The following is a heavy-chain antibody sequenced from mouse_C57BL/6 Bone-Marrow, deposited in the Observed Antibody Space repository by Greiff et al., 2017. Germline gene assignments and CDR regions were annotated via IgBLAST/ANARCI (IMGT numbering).Heavy chain of an antibody. V-gene: IGHV14-4*01. D-gene: IGHD2-13*01. CDR1: GFNINDDD. J-gene: IGHJ3*01. CDR3: STFGEEAY. Sequence: EVQVEESGAELVRPGASVKFSCTASGFNINDDDMHWVKQRPEQGLEWVGCIDPENGDTESASNFPGKATITADTSSNTAYLQLSSLTAEDTAVCYCSTFGEEAYWGQGTMLTVSA. CDR2: IDPENGDT.